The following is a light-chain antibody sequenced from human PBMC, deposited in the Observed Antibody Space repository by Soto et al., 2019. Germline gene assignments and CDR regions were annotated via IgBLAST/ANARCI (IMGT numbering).Light chain of an antibody. V-gene: IGKV3-15*01. Sequence: EIVMTQSPATLSVSPGERATLSCRASQTIGSNLAWYQQKPGQPPRLLIYDASTRATDIPARFTGSGSGTEFTLTISSLQPEDFATYYCQQYNSPWTFGQGTKVEIK. J-gene: IGKJ1*01. CDR3: QQYNSPWT. CDR2: DAS. CDR1: QTIGSN.